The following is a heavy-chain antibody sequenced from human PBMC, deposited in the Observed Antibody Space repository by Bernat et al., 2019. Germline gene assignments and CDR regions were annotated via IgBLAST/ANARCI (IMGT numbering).Heavy chain of an antibody. CDR3: AKDQGGIYGFYGMDV. CDR1: GFTFSSYG. D-gene: IGHD3-10*01. Sequence: VQLVESGGGLVQPGRSLRLSCAASGFTFSSYGIHWVRQAPGKGLEWVAVISSDGSNKYYLDSVKGRFTISRDNSKNTLYLQMNSLRVEDTAMYYCAKDQGGIYGFYGMDVWGQGTTVTVSS. CDR2: ISSDGSNK. J-gene: IGHJ6*02. V-gene: IGHV3-30*18.